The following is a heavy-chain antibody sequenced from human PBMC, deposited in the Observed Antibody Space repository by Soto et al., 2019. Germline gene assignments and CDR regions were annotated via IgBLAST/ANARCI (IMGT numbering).Heavy chain of an antibody. J-gene: IGHJ5*02. Sequence: QVQLQESGPGLVKTSETLSLTCSVSGGSISSGGYYWNWIRQHPGKGLEWIGYIYYSGSTYYNPSLKSRITISIATSKNQFSLMLSSVTAADPAVYYCARGSSSPNWFDPWGQGTLVTVSS. CDR3: ARGSSSPNWFDP. CDR2: IYYSGST. CDR1: GGSISSGGYY. D-gene: IGHD6-13*01. V-gene: IGHV4-31*03.